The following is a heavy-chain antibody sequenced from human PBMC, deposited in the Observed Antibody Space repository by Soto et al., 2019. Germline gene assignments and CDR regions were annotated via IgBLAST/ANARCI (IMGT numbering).Heavy chain of an antibody. D-gene: IGHD6-19*01. CDR3: AREGRVGGIDY. CDR1: GFTFSIHE. Sequence: GGSLRLSCAASGFTFSIHEMNWVRQAPGKGLEWVSYISSIGVATYYADTVKGRFTISRDNAKNSLYLQMNSLRAEDTAVYYCAREGRVGGIDYWGQGTPVTVSS. CDR2: ISSIGVAT. V-gene: IGHV3-48*03. J-gene: IGHJ4*02.